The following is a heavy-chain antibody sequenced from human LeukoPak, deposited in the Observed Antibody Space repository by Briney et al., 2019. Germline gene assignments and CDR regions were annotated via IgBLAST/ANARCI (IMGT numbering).Heavy chain of an antibody. J-gene: IGHJ4*02. CDR3: ARDGENTAIDY. CDR1: GFTFSSYA. D-gene: IGHD5-18*01. V-gene: IGHV3-30-3*01. Sequence: GRSLRLSCAASGFTFSSYAMHWVRQAPGKGLEWVAVISYDGSNKYYADSVKGRFTISRDNSKNTLYLQMNSLRAEDTAVYYCARDGENTAIDYWGQGTLVTVSS. CDR2: ISYDGSNK.